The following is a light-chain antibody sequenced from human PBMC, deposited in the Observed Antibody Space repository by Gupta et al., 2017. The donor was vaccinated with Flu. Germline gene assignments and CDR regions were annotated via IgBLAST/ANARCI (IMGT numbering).Light chain of an antibody. CDR1: SSDVGAYNY. CDR3: SSHTTSATYA. J-gene: IGLJ1*01. V-gene: IGLV2-14*01. Sequence: QSALTQPASVSGSPGQSITISCTGTSSDVGAYNYVSWYQQYPGKAPKLMIYEVSNRPSGVSDRFSGSKSGNTASLTISGLQAEDEADYYCSSHTTSATYAFGTGTTVTVL. CDR2: EVS.